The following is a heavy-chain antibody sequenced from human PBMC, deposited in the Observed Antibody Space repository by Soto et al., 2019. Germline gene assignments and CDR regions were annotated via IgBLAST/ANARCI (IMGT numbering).Heavy chain of an antibody. V-gene: IGHV4-4*02. J-gene: IGHJ6*03. Sequence: SETLSLTCAVSSGSISSSNWWSWVRQPPGKGLEWIGEIYHSGSTNYNPSLKSRVTISVDNSKNLFSLKLSSVSAPDTAVYFCVRIGKQWLVRYYYYYMDVWGKGTTVTVSS. CDR3: VRIGKQWLVRYYYYYMDV. CDR1: SGSISSSNW. CDR2: IYHSGST. D-gene: IGHD6-19*01.